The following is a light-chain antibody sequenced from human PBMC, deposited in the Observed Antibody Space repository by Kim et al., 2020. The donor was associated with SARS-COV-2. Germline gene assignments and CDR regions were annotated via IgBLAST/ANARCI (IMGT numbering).Light chain of an antibody. J-gene: IGKJ5*01. CDR2: YAS. Sequence: EIVLTQSPGTLSLSPGERATLSCRSSQSVSSYLAWYQQRPGQAPRLLIYYASSRATGIPDRFSGSGSGTDFTLTISRLEPEDFAVYYCQYHGYLFGQGTRLEIK. CDR3: QYHGYL. V-gene: IGKV3-20*01. CDR1: QSVSSY.